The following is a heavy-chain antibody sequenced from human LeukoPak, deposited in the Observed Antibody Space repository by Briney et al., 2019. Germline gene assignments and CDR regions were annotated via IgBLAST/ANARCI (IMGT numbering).Heavy chain of an antibody. CDR3: ARRGDSDFRID. D-gene: IGHD2-21*02. Sequence: GESLKISCKGPRHSFHSQWIGWVRQMPGKGLEWMGIIYPGDSGTRYSPSFQGQVTISADKSISTAYLQWNSLEASDSAIYYCARRGDSDFRIDWGQGTLVTVSS. V-gene: IGHV5-51*01. CDR1: RHSFHSQW. J-gene: IGHJ4*02. CDR2: IYPGDSGT.